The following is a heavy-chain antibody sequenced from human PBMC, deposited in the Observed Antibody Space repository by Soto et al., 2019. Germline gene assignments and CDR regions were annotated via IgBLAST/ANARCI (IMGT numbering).Heavy chain of an antibody. CDR1: GFTFSGSA. CDR2: IRSKANSYAT. V-gene: IGHV3-73*01. CDR3: TKVEMSTITGTNWFDP. J-gene: IGHJ5*02. D-gene: IGHD4-17*01. Sequence: GSLRLSCAASGFTFSGSAMHWVRQASGKGLEWVGRIRSKANSYATAYAASVKGRFTISRDDSKNTAYLQMNSLKTEDTAVYYCTKVEMSTITGTNWFDPWGQGTLVTVSS.